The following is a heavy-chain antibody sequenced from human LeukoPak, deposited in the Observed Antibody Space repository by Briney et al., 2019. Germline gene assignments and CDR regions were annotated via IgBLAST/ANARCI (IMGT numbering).Heavy chain of an antibody. CDR2: IYYSGST. CDR3: ARARARAGGKRAKLNNWFDP. V-gene: IGHV4-30-4*08. Sequence: SETLSLTCTVSSGSISSGDYYWSWIRQPPGKGLEWIGYIYYSGSTYYNPSLKSRVTISVETSKNQFSLKLSSVTAADTAVYYCARARARAGGKRAKLNNWFDPWGQGTLVTVSS. CDR1: SGSISSGDYY. D-gene: IGHD3-16*01. J-gene: IGHJ5*02.